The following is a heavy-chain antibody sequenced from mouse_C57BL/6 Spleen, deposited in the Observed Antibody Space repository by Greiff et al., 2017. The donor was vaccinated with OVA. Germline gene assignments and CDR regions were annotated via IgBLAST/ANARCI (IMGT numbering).Heavy chain of an antibody. CDR2: IYPGDGDT. CDR3: AGETAPYYFDY. V-gene: IGHV1-82*01. Sequence: QVQLQQSGPELVKPGASVKISCKASGYAFSSSWMNWVKQRPGKGLEWIGRIYPGDGDTNYNGKFKGKATLTADKSSSTAYMQLSSLTSEDSAVYFCAGETAPYYFDYWGKGTTLTVSS. J-gene: IGHJ2*01. CDR1: GYAFSSSW. D-gene: IGHD3-2*01.